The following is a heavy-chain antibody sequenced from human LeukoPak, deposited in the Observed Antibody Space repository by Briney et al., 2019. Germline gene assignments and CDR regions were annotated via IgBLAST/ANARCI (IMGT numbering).Heavy chain of an antibody. V-gene: IGHV1-2*06. CDR3: ARVAYGNNATPFDH. CDR2: INPNSGGT. J-gene: IGHJ4*02. Sequence: GASVKVSCKTSGYTFTDYYIHWVRQAPGQGPEWMGRINPNSGGTDPAQKFQGRGTMTRDTSITTAYMELSRLTSDDTAVYYCARVAYGNNATPFDHWGQGTLVTVSS. CDR1: GYTFTDYY. D-gene: IGHD4-11*01.